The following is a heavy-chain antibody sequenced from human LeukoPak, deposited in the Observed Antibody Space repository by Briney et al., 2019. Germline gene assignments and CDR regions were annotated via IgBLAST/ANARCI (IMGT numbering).Heavy chain of an antibody. D-gene: IGHD4-17*01. CDR3: ASGGGHGDHYLADD. V-gene: IGHV1-69*04. Sequence: SVKVSCKASGGTFSSYAISWVQQAPGQGLEWMGRIIPILGIANYAQKFQGRVTITADKSTSTAYMELSSLRSEDTAVYYCASGGGHGDHYLADDWGQGTLVTVSS. J-gene: IGHJ4*02. CDR1: GGTFSSYA. CDR2: IIPILGIA.